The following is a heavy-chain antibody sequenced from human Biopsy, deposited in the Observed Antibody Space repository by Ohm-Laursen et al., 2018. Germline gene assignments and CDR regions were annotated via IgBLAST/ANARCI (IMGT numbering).Heavy chain of an antibody. CDR2: IIPVFGLA. Sequence: SSVKVSCKASGGTVSRYAISWVRQAPGQGLEWMGGIIPVFGLATYAQRLQGRVSITADTSTNTAYMELSSLRSDDTAVYFCARGLPTEYGDYFSLDYWGQGTLVIVSP. D-gene: IGHD4-17*01. CDR1: GGTVSRYA. V-gene: IGHV1-69*17. J-gene: IGHJ4*02. CDR3: ARGLPTEYGDYFSLDY.